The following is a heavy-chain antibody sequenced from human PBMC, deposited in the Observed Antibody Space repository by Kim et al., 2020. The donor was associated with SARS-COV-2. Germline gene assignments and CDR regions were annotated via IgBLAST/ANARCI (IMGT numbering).Heavy chain of an antibody. CDR2: GGST. V-gene: IGHV1-46*01. Sequence: GGSTSDAQKFRDRVTITRDTSTSTVYMELSSLRSEDTAVYYCAPEEWFDPWGQGTLVTVSS. CDR3: APEEWFDP. J-gene: IGHJ5*02.